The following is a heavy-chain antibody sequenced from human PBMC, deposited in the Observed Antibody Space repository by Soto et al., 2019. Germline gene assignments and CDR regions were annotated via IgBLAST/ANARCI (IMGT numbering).Heavy chain of an antibody. D-gene: IGHD5-18*01. CDR1: GFTFSIYG. CDR3: ARDLLTYSYGRYYYGMDV. V-gene: IGHV3-21*01. J-gene: IGHJ6*02. Sequence: EVQLVESGGGLVKPGGSLRLSCAASGFTFSIYGMNWVRQAPGKGLEWVSSISSSSSYIYYADSVKGRFTISRDNAKNALYLQMNSLRAEDTAVYYCARDLLTYSYGRYYYGMDVWGQGTTVTVSS. CDR2: ISSSSSYI.